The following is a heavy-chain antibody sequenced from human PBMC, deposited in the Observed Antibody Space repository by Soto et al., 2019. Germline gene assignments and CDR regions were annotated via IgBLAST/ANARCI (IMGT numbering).Heavy chain of an antibody. J-gene: IGHJ5*02. V-gene: IGHV3-48*02. CDR3: ARVIWSGHLTSDL. CDR1: GFTFSSNS. D-gene: IGHD3-3*01. CDR2: ISSSSSTI. Sequence: EVQVVESGGGLVQPGGSLRLSCAASGFTFSSNSMNWVRQAPGKGLEWISYISSSSSTIYADSVKGRFTISRDNAKNSLYLQMTSLRYEATAVYYCARVIWSGHLTSDLWGQGTLVTVSS.